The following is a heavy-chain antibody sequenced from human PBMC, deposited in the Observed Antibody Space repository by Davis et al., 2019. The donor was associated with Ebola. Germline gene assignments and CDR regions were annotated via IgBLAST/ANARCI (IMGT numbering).Heavy chain of an antibody. CDR1: GYTFTSYV. V-gene: IGHV1-18*01. Sequence: ASVKVSCKASGYTFTSYVIHWVRQAPGQGLEWMGWISGYNGNTNYAQNLQGRVTMTTDTSTGTAYMELRSLRSDDTAVYFCARTSIVGTTTTASDIWGQGTKVTVSS. CDR2: ISGYNGNT. CDR3: ARTSIVGTTTTASDI. J-gene: IGHJ3*02. D-gene: IGHD1-26*01.